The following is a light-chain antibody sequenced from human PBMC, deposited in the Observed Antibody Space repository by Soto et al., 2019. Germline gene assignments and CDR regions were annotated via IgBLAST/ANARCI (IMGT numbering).Light chain of an antibody. Sequence: QSVLTQPPSVSGAPGQRVTISCTGSSSNIGAGYDVHWYQQLPGTAPKLLIYGNSNRPSGVPDRFSGSKSGTSASLARTGLRAEDGDDYYCQSYDSSLSGWVFGGGTKLTVL. CDR3: QSYDSSLSGWV. CDR2: GNS. CDR1: SSNIGAGYD. J-gene: IGLJ3*02. V-gene: IGLV1-40*01.